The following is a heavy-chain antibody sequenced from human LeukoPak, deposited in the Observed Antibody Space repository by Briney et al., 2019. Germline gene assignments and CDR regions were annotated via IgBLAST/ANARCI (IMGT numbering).Heavy chain of an antibody. CDR1: GFIVSTNL. J-gene: IGHJ4*02. Sequence: GGSLRPSCAASGFIVSTNLISWVRQAPGKGVGGISVTYTSGSTFYTDSVKGRFTIFRDNSKNTLYLQMNSLREEDTAVYYCATYYYDSSGFGDWGQGTLVTVSS. D-gene: IGHD3-22*01. V-gene: IGHV3-66*01. CDR2: TYTSGST. CDR3: ATYYYDSSGFGD.